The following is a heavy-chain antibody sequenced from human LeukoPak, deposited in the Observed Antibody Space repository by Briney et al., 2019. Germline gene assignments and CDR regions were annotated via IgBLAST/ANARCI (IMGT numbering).Heavy chain of an antibody. D-gene: IGHD1-26*01. CDR3: ARFRSGSYHRFFDY. CDR2: INHSGST. Sequence: SETLSLTCAVYGGSFGGYYWSWIRQPPGKGLEWIGEINHSGSTNYNPSLKSRVTISVDTSKNQFSLKLSSVTAADTAVYYCARFRSGSYHRFFDYWGQGTLVTVSS. CDR1: GGSFGGYY. V-gene: IGHV4-34*01. J-gene: IGHJ4*02.